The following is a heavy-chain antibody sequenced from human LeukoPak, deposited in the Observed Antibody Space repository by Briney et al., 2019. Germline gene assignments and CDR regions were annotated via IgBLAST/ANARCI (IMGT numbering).Heavy chain of an antibody. CDR3: ARGGGYYDSSGYYHDY. D-gene: IGHD3-22*01. CDR2: INPNSGGT. CDR1: GYTFTGYY. J-gene: IGHJ4*02. Sequence: ASVKVSCKASGYTFTGYYMHWVRQAPGQGLEWMGWINPNSGGTNYAQKFQGRVTMTRDTSISTAYMELSRLRSDDTAVYYCARGGGYYDSSGYYHDYWGQGTLVTVSS. V-gene: IGHV1-2*02.